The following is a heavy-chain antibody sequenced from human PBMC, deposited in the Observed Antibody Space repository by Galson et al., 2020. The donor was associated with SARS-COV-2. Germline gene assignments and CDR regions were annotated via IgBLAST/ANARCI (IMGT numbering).Heavy chain of an antibody. V-gene: IGHV4-39*01. CDR3: SSSGSYLSNWFDP. Sequence: TLSLTCTVSGGSISSSSYYWGWIRQPPGKGLEWIGSIYYSGSTYYNPSLKSRVTISVDTSKNQFSLKLSSVTAADTAVYYCSSSGSYLSNWFDPWGQGTLVTVSS. CDR1: GGSISSSSYY. CDR2: IYYSGST. J-gene: IGHJ5*02. D-gene: IGHD1-26*01.